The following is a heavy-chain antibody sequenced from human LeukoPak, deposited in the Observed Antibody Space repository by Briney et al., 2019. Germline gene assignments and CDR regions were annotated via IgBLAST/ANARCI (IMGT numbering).Heavy chain of an antibody. CDR3: AREDSSSFDY. Sequence: SQTLSLSCVLSADSVSINSAAWNWIRHSPSSGLEWLGRTYYKSKWYNHYTASVKSRITINPDTSKNQFSLQLNSVTPEDTAVYYCAREDSSSFDYWGQGTLVTVAS. J-gene: IGHJ4*02. D-gene: IGHD6-13*01. V-gene: IGHV6-1*01. CDR1: ADSVSINSAA. CDR2: TYYKSKWYN.